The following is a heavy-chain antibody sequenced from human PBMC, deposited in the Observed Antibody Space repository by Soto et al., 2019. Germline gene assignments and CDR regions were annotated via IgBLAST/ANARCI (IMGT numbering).Heavy chain of an antibody. D-gene: IGHD2-2*01. CDR2: ISRSSSNI. J-gene: IGHJ4*02. CDR3: ARELDGTSQIDN. V-gene: IGHV3-21*01. Sequence: GGSLRLSGAASGFTFSNYGMNWVGQAPGKGLEWVSSISRSSSNIYYGDSVKGRFTISRDNAKSSLYLQMNSLRAEDTAMYYCARELDGTSQIDNWGQGTLVTVSS. CDR1: GFTFSNYG.